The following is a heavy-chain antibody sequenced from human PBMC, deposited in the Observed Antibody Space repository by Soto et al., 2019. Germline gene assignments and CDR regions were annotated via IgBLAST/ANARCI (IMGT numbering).Heavy chain of an antibody. J-gene: IGHJ3*02. CDR1: GYTFAAFF. V-gene: IGHV1-2*02. D-gene: IGHD3-9*01. CDR3: ARELRYFDWLLWNAFDI. CDR2: INPTSGAT. Sequence: ASVKVSCKTSGYTFAAFFIHWIRQAPGQGLEWMGWINPTSGATVSAQKFQGRVTMTRDTSISTAYMELSRLRSDDTAVYYCARELRYFDWLLWNAFDIWGQGTMVTVSS.